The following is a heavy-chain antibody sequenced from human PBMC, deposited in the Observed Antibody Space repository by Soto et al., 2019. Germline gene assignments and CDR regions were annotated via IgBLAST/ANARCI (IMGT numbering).Heavy chain of an antibody. D-gene: IGHD3-3*01. Sequence: PSETLSLTCTVSGGSISSGGYYWSWIRQHPGKGLEWIGYIYYSGSTYYNPSLKSRVTISVDTSKNQFSLKLSSVTAADTAVYYCARSRYDFWSGYYTYYYGMDVRGQGTTVTVSS. CDR2: IYYSGST. J-gene: IGHJ6*02. CDR1: GGSISSGGYY. CDR3: ARSRYDFWSGYYTYYYGMDV. V-gene: IGHV4-31*03.